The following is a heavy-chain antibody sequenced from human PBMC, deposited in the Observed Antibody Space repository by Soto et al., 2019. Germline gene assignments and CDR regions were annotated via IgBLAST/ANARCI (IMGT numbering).Heavy chain of an antibody. Sequence: QVQLQESGPGLVKPSETLSLTCAVSGDSISSSNWWSWVRQPPGKGLEWIGEIYHSGTTNYNPSLKRPVTIAVAKSKNQFSLKLSSVTAADTAVYYCARARVGATPVLYYWGQGTLVTVSS. CDR1: GDSISSSNW. J-gene: IGHJ4*02. D-gene: IGHD1-26*01. V-gene: IGHV4-4*02. CDR3: ARARVGATPVLYY. CDR2: IYHSGTT.